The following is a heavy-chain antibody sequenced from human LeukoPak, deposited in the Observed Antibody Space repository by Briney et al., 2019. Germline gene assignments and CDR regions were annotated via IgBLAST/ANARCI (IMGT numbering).Heavy chain of an antibody. CDR1: GGSISSYY. Sequence: SETLSLTCTVSGGSISSYYWSWIRQPPGKGLEWIGYIFYSGSTNYNPSLKSRVTISVDTSMNQFSLKVSSVTAADTAVYYCARVPYYYYYGMDVWGQGITVTVSS. CDR2: IFYSGST. V-gene: IGHV4-59*01. CDR3: ARVPYYYYYGMDV. J-gene: IGHJ6*02.